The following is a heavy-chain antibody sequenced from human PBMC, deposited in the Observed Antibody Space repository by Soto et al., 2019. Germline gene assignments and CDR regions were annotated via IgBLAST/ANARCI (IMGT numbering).Heavy chain of an antibody. D-gene: IGHD6-6*01. CDR3: ARTSRFDY. J-gene: IGHJ4*02. V-gene: IGHV4-34*01. CDR2: INHSGST. Sequence: QVQLQQWGAGLLKPSETLSLTCAVYGGSFSSYYWSWIRQPPGKGLEWIGEINHSGSTNYNPSLKSRVTISVDTSKSKFSLKLSSVTAADPAVYYCARTSRFDYWGQGTLVTVSS. CDR1: GGSFSSYY.